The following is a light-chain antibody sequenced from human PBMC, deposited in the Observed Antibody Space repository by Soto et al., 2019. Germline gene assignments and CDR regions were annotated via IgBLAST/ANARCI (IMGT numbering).Light chain of an antibody. V-gene: IGLV1-44*01. CDR1: SSNIGSNT. CDR3: AAWDDSRNGYV. J-gene: IGLJ1*01. CDR2: SNN. Sequence: QSVLTQPPSASGTPGQRITISCSGSSSNIGSNTVNWYQQLPGTAPTLLIYSNNQRPSGVPDRFSGSKSGTSASLAISGLQSEDEADYYCAAWDDSRNGYVFGTGTKLTVL.